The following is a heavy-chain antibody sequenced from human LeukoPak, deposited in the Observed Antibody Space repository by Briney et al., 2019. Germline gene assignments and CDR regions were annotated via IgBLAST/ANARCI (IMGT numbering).Heavy chain of an antibody. D-gene: IGHD1-26*01. Sequence: SETLSLTCAVYGGSFSGYYWSWIRQPPGKGLEWIGEINHSGSTNYNPSLKSRVTISVDASKNQFSLKLSSVTAADTAVYYCASIEFPFDYWGQGTLVTVSS. CDR3: ASIEFPFDY. J-gene: IGHJ4*02. CDR1: GGSFSGYY. CDR2: INHSGST. V-gene: IGHV4-34*01.